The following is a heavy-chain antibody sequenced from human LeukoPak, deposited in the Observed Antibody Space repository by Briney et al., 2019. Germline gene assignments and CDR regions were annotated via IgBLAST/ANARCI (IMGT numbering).Heavy chain of an antibody. V-gene: IGHV4-59*01. D-gene: IGHD3-10*01. J-gene: IGHJ4*02. CDR3: ARRYYYGSGSFFFDY. CDR2: LYYSGST. CDR1: GCSISSYY. Sequence: SETLSLTCPVSGCSISSYYWSWIRQPPGKGLEWIGYLYYSGSTNYNPSLKSRVTIAVATSKNQFSLKLSSVAAADTAVYYCARRYYYGSGSFFFDYWGQGTLVTVSS.